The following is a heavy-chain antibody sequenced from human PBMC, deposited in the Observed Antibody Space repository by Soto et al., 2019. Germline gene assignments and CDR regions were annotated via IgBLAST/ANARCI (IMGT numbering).Heavy chain of an antibody. J-gene: IGHJ4*02. CDR3: ARGSSGYSSSSSNSY. Sequence: SVKVSCKASGGTFSSYAISWVRQAPGQGLEWMGGIIPIFGTANYAQKFQGRVTITADESTSTAYMELSSLRSEDTAVYYCARGSSGYSSSSSNSYWGQGTMVTVSS. V-gene: IGHV1-69*13. CDR1: GGTFSSYA. D-gene: IGHD6-6*01. CDR2: IIPIFGTA.